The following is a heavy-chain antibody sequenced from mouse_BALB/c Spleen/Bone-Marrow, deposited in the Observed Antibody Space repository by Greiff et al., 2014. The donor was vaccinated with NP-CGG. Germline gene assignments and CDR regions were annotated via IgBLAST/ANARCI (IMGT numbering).Heavy chain of an antibody. V-gene: IGHV14-3*02. CDR3: AIYYYGSSGFAY. CDR2: IDPANGNT. D-gene: IGHD1-1*01. Sequence: VQLQQPGAELVKPGASVKLSCTASGFNIKDTYMHWVKQRPEQSLEWIGRIDPANGNTKYDPKFQGKATITAGTSSNTAYLQLSSLTSEDTAVYYCAIYYYGSSGFAYWGQGTLVTVSA. CDR1: GFNIKDTY. J-gene: IGHJ3*01.